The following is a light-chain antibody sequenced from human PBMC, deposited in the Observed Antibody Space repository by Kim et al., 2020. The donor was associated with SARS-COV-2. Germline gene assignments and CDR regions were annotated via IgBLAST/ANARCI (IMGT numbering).Light chain of an antibody. CDR3: NPRGSNDNVL. J-gene: IGLJ2*01. CDR2: GKN. CDR1: SRRSYY. V-gene: IGLV3-19*01. Sequence: VAVRQTGRITCQGNSRRSYYATWQQQTPGQAPIVVIYGKNNRPSGIADRSSGSTSGETASLTITGTQAGDDADYYCNPRGSNDNVLFGGGTQLTVL.